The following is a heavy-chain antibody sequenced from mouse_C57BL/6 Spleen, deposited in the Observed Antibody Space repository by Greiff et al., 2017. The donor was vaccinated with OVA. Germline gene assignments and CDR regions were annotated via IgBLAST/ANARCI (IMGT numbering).Heavy chain of an antibody. Sequence: QVQLQQPGAELVKPGASVKLSCKASGYTFTSYWMHWVKQRPGQGLEWIGMIHPNSGSTNYNEKFKSKATLTVDKSSSTAYMQLSSLTSEDSAVYYCARYYGSTDWYFDGWGTGTTVTVSS. CDR3: ARYYGSTDWYFDG. CDR2: IHPNSGST. V-gene: IGHV1-64*01. D-gene: IGHD1-1*01. CDR1: GYTFTSYW. J-gene: IGHJ1*03.